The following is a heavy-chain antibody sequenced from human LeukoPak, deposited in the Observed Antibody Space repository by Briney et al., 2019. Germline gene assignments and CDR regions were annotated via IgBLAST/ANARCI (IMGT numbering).Heavy chain of an antibody. D-gene: IGHD6-13*01. CDR3: ARGLAAADQD. J-gene: IGHJ4*02. CDR1: GFTFSSYE. Sequence: GGSPRLSCAASGFTFSSYEMNWVRQAPGKGLEWVSYISSSGSTIYYADSVKGRFTISRDNAKNSLYLQMNSLRAEDTAVYYCARGLAAADQDWGQGTLVTVSS. CDR2: ISSSGSTI. V-gene: IGHV3-48*03.